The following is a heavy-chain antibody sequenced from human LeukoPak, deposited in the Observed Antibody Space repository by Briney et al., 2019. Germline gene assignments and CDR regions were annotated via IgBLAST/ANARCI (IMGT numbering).Heavy chain of an antibody. D-gene: IGHD1-7*01. J-gene: IGHJ4*02. Sequence: SETLSLTCTVSGGSISGYYWNWIRQSPEKGLEWIGYIYHTGTINYNPSLKTRVTMSMDTSKNQISLRLSSVTAADTAVYYCAKSKSLGLQYFDNWGQGTLATVSS. V-gene: IGHV4-59*01. CDR1: GGSISGYY. CDR3: AKSKSLGLQYFDN. CDR2: IYHTGTI.